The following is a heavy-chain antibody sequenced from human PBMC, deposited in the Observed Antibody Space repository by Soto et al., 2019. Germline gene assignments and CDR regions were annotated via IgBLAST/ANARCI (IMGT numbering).Heavy chain of an antibody. Sequence: PSETLPLTCNVSGASLRRYYWSWIRQPPGKGLEWIGRIYATGDTDYNPSLKSRLSMSVDMSKKQFPLALRSVTAADTAIYYCVRDGTKNLRDRFEPWGRGMWVTGS. J-gene: IGHJ5*02. CDR3: VRDGTKNLRDRFEP. D-gene: IGHD1-26*01. CDR2: IYATGDT. CDR1: GASLRRYY. V-gene: IGHV4-4*07.